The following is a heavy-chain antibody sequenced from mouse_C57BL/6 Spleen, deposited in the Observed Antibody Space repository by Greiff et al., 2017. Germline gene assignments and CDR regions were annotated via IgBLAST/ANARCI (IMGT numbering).Heavy chain of an antibody. Sequence: VQLQQSGPELVKPGASVKISCKASGYSFTGYYMNWVKQSPEKSLEWIGEINPSTGGTTYNKKFKAKATLTVDKSSSTAYMQLKSLTSEDSAVYYCARGDDGYYDYWGQGTTLTVSS. CDR3: ARGDDGYYDY. CDR2: INPSTGGT. V-gene: IGHV1-42*01. J-gene: IGHJ2*01. CDR1: GYSFTGYY. D-gene: IGHD2-3*01.